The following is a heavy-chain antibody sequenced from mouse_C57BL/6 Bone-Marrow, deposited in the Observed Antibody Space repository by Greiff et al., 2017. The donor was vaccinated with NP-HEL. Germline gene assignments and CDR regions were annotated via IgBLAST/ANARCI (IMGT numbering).Heavy chain of an antibody. CDR3: ARPFYEYDAAY. J-gene: IGHJ3*01. D-gene: IGHD2-4*01. CDR1: GFTFSSYG. V-gene: IGHV5-6*01. CDR2: ISSGGSYT. Sequence: EVNVVESGGDLVKPGGSLKLSCAASGFTFSSYGMSWVRQTPDKRLEWVATISSGGSYTYYPDSLKGRFTISLDNANNTLYLQMSSLKSEDTARYYCARPFYEYDAAYWGQGTLVTVSA.